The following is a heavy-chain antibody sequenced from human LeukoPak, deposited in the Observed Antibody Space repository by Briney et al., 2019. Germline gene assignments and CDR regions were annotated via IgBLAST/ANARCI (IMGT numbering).Heavy chain of an antibody. Sequence: GGSLRLSCAASGFTFSSCGMHWVRQAPGKGLEWVALIWYDGSNKYYADSVKGRFTISRDNSKNTVYLQMNSLRAEDTAVYYCARALVTVTLDYWGQGTLVTVSS. CDR3: ARALVTVTLDY. CDR1: GFTFSSCG. J-gene: IGHJ4*02. D-gene: IGHD4-17*01. V-gene: IGHV3-33*01. CDR2: IWYDGSNK.